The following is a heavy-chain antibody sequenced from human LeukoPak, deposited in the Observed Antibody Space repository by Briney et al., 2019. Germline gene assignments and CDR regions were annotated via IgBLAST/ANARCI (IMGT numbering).Heavy chain of an antibody. CDR3: ARYWGPYDNSGAYFDY. Sequence: SETLSLTCTVSGDSISSSSYYWVWLRQPPGKGLEWIATIHYTGSTYYNPSLKSRVTISVDTSKNQFSLKLSSVTATDTAMYYCARYWGPYDNSGAYFDYWGQGTLVTVSS. CDR1: GDSISSSSYY. V-gene: IGHV4-39*01. D-gene: IGHD3-22*01. J-gene: IGHJ4*02. CDR2: IHYTGST.